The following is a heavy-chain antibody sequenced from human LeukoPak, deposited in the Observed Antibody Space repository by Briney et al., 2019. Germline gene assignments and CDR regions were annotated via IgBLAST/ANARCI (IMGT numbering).Heavy chain of an antibody. CDR1: GFTFSDYY. V-gene: IGHV3-11*01. CDR3: ARSSSNWYPLFDY. CDR2: ISSSGSTI. D-gene: IGHD6-13*01. Sequence: GGSLRLSCAASGFTFSDYYMSWIRQAPGKGLEWVSYISSSGSTIYYADSVKGRFTISRDNAKNSLYLQMNSLKTEDTAVYYCARSSSNWYPLFDYWGQGTLVTVSS. J-gene: IGHJ4*02.